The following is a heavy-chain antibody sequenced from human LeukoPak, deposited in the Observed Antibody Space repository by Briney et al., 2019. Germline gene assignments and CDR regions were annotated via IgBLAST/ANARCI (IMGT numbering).Heavy chain of an antibody. D-gene: IGHD2-15*01. J-gene: IGHJ4*02. Sequence: SVKVSCKASGGTFSSYAISWVRQAPGQGLERMGGIIPIFGTANYAQKFQGRVTITTDESTSTAYMELSSLRSEDTAVYYCARGPAYCSGGSCYSIDYWGQGTLVTVSS. CDR2: IIPIFGTA. CDR3: ARGPAYCSGGSCYSIDY. V-gene: IGHV1-69*05. CDR1: GGTFSSYA.